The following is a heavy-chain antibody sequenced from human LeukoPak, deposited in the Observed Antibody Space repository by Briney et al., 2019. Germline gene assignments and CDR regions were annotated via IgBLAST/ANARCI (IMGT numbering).Heavy chain of an antibody. Sequence: PLETLSLTCTVSGGSISTYYWSWIRQPPGKGLEWIGYIYYSGSTNYNPSLKSRVTISVDTSKNQFSLKLNSVTAADTALYYCARHPALGYDSSGYVGSDAFDIWGQGTMVTVSS. CDR3: ARHPALGYDSSGYVGSDAFDI. V-gene: IGHV4-59*08. CDR1: GGSISTYY. J-gene: IGHJ3*02. CDR2: IYYSGST. D-gene: IGHD3-22*01.